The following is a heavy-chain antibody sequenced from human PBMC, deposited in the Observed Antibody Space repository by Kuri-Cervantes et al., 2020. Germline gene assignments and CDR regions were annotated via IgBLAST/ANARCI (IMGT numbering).Heavy chain of an antibody. V-gene: IGHV3-23*01. Sequence: GGSLRLSCAASGFTFSSFSMHWVRQAPGKGLEWVSAISGSGGSTYYADSVKGRFTISRDNSKNTLYLQMNSLRAEDTAVYYCAKDMVLVPAALTYYYYYGMDVWGQGTTVTVSS. CDR3: AKDMVLVPAALTYYYYYGMDV. D-gene: IGHD2-2*01. J-gene: IGHJ6*02. CDR2: ISGSGGST. CDR1: GFTFSSFS.